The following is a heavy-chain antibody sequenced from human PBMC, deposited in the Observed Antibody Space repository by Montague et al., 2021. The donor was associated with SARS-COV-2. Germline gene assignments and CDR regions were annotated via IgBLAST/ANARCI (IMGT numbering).Heavy chain of an antibody. CDR1: GGSMSTVNYY. J-gene: IGHJ5*02. V-gene: IGHV4-39*07. CDR2: ISYSGAT. Sequence: SETLSLTCTVSGGSMSTVNYYWGWVRQTPGKGLDWVGSISYSGATYYNPSLETRASISRDTSRSQFSLELRSVTAADTAVYYCARERQEVGIYFDPWGHGTLVTVSS. CDR3: ARERQEVGIYFDP. D-gene: IGHD1-1*01.